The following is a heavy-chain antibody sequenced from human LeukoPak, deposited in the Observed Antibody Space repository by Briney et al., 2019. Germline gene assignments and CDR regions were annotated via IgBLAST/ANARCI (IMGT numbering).Heavy chain of an antibody. Sequence: PGESLRLSCAVSGITFTHAYMNWVRQAPGKGLVWVSHVNSDGTGTTYADSVKGRFTVSRDNAKNTVYLQLNSLRVEDTAVYYCARGGYGSIDYWGQGTLVTVSS. V-gene: IGHV3-74*01. J-gene: IGHJ4*02. CDR3: ARGGYGSIDY. D-gene: IGHD4-17*01. CDR2: VNSDGTGT. CDR1: GITFTHAY.